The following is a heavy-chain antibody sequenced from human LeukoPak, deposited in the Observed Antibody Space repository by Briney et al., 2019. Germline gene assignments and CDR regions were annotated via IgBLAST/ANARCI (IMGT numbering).Heavy chain of an antibody. D-gene: IGHD3-22*01. CDR2: INPNSGGT. CDR3: ARDNTSGYYDSSGYSPADY. J-gene: IGHJ4*02. Sequence: ASVKVSCKASGYTFTGYYMHWVRQAPGQGLEWMGWINPNSGGTNYAQKFQGRVTMTRDTSISTAYMELSRLRSDDTAVYYCARDNTSGYYDSSGYSPADYWGQGTLVTVSS. V-gene: IGHV1-2*02. CDR1: GYTFTGYY.